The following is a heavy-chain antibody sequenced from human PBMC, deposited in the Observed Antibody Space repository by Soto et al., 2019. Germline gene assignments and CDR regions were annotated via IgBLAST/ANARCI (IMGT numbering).Heavy chain of an antibody. D-gene: IGHD6-19*01. CDR3: AKDRGSGWYYFDY. CDR2: ISGSGGST. J-gene: IGHJ4*02. CDR1: GFTFSSYA. Sequence: PXXSLRLSCAASGFTFSSYAMGWVPQAPGKGLEWVSAISGSGGSTYYADSVKGRFTISRDNSKNTLYLQMNSLRAEDTAVYYCAKDRGSGWYYFDYWGQGTLVTVSS. V-gene: IGHV3-23*01.